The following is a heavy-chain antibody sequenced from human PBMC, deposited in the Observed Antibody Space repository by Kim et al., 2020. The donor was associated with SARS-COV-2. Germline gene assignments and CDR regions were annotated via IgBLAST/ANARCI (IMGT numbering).Heavy chain of an antibody. V-gene: IGHV4-59*01. CDR3: ARTILTGDTDV. J-gene: IGHJ6*02. Sequence: KSTPSPRGRVTISVDTSKNHVSLKLSSVTAADTAVYYCARTILTGDTDVWGQGTTVTVSS. D-gene: IGHD3-9*01.